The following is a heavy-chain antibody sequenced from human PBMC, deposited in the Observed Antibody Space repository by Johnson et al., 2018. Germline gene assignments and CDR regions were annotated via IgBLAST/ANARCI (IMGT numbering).Heavy chain of an antibody. CDR2: ISWSGDDI. CDR3: ARDLLMALFPTARSSYFDY. D-gene: IGHD2-2*01. V-gene: IGHV3-9*01. J-gene: IGHJ4*02. Sequence: VQLVESGGGLVQPGRSLRLSCIASGFTFDDYAMHWVRQAPGKGLEWISGISWSGDDIAYAASVKGRFTISRDNAKNSLYLQMNSLRAEDTAFYYCARDLLMALFPTARSSYFDYWGQGTLVTVSS. CDR1: GFTFDDYA.